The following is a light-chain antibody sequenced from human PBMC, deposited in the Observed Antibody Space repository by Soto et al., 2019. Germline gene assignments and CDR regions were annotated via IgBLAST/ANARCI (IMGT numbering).Light chain of an antibody. CDR2: GAS. CDR3: HQYDRSPLT. CDR1: QSVSSSY. Sequence: EIVLTQSPGTLSLSPGERATLSCRASQSVSSSYLAWYQQKPGQAPRLLIYGASSRATGIPDRFSGSGSGTDFTLIISRLEPEDFAVYYCHQYDRSPLTFGGGTKVEIK. V-gene: IGKV3-20*01. J-gene: IGKJ4*01.